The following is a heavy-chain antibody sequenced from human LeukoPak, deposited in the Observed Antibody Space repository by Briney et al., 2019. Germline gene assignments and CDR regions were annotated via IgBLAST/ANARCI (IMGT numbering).Heavy chain of an antibody. CDR2: INAGNGNT. CDR1: GYTFTSYA. Sequence: GASVKVSCKASGYTFTSYAMHWVRQAPGQRLEWMGWINAGNGNTKYSQKFQGRVTITRDTSASTAYMELSSLRSEDTAVYYCAREKHMVATGYYFDYWGQGTLVTVSS. D-gene: IGHD5-12*01. CDR3: AREKHMVATGYYFDY. V-gene: IGHV1-3*01. J-gene: IGHJ4*02.